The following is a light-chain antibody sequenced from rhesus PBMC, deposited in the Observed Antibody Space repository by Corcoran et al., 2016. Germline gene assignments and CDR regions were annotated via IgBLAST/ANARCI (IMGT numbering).Light chain of an antibody. CDR3: QQYDNSLT. CDR2: DAS. V-gene: IGKV3-42*02. CDR1: QSVGSN. J-gene: IGKJ4*01. Sequence: ETVVTQSPATLSLSPGERATLSCRASQSVGSNLAWYQQKPGQAPKLLIYDASSRATGIPERFSGSGSGKEFTLTISSLEPEDVGVYYCQQYDNSLTFGGGTKVEIK.